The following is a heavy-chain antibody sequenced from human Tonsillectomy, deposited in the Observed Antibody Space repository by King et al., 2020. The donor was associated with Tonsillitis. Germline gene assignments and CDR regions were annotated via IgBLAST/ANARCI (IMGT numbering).Heavy chain of an antibody. CDR1: GFTFSDYA. CDR2: ISSDGYNK. Sequence: VQLVESGGGVVQPGGSLRLSCAASGFTFSDYAIHWVRQVPGKGLEWVAVISSDGYNKYYTDSVKGRFTISRDDSKNTLYLQMNSLRPQDTTVYYCARGAQGRSTAAGSPIDFWGQGTLVTVSS. J-gene: IGHJ4*02. V-gene: IGHV3-30*10. CDR3: ARGAQGRSTAAGSPIDF. D-gene: IGHD6-13*01.